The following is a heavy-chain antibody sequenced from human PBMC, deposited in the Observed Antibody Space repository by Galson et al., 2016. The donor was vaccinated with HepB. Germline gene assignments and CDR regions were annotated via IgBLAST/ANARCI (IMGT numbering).Heavy chain of an antibody. J-gene: IGHJ4*02. CDR3: ARGPDRAKVGDS. CDR2: VHPSGST. D-gene: IGHD2-2*01. Sequence: ETLSLTCAVNVGSFSNNYLTWIRQPPGKGLEWIGEVHPSGSTYYNASLQTRVTISVDTSRNQFSLKLTSVTAADTAVYFCARGPDRAKVGDSWGQGTLVTVSS. CDR1: VGSFSNNY. V-gene: IGHV4-34*01.